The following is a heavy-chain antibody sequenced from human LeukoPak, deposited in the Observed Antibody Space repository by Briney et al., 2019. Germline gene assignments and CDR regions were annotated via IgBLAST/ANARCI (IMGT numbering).Heavy chain of an antibody. D-gene: IGHD2-21*02. CDR2: IYPGDSDT. CDR3: ARRAYCGGDCYTDY. V-gene: IGHV5-51*01. Sequence: GESLKISCKASGYNFTTYWIGWVRQMPGKGLEWMGVIYPGDSDTRYSPSFQGQVTISADKSIYTAHLQWSSLKASDTAMYYCARRAYCGGDCYTDYWGQGTLVTVSS. CDR1: GYNFTTYW. J-gene: IGHJ4*02.